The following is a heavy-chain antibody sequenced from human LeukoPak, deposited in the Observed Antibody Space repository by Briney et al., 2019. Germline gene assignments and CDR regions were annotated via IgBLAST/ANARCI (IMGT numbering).Heavy chain of an antibody. CDR2: ISGTGSGT. V-gene: IGHV3-23*01. D-gene: IGHD2-2*01. CDR3: AKDKCSNNCYNEYGVDV. CDR1: GFTFSNYA. J-gene: IGHJ6*02. Sequence: GGSLRLSCAASGFTFSNYAMNWVRQAPGEGLEWVSTISGTGSGTYYADFVKGRFTVSRDNSKNTLYLQMVSLRAEDTAVYYCAKDKCSNNCYNEYGVDVWGQGTTVTVSS.